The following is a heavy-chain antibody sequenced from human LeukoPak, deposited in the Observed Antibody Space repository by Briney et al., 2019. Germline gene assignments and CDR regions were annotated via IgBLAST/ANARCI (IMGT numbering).Heavy chain of an antibody. CDR2: INPSGGST. CDR3: ARPPIVGATTSAFDI. Sequence: ASVEVSCKASGYTFASYYMHWVRQAPGQGLEWMGIINPSGGSTSYAQKFQGRVTVTRDTSTSTVYMELSSLRSEDTAVYYCARPPIVGATTSAFDIWGQGTMVTVSS. CDR1: GYTFASYY. J-gene: IGHJ3*02. D-gene: IGHD1-26*01. V-gene: IGHV1-46*03.